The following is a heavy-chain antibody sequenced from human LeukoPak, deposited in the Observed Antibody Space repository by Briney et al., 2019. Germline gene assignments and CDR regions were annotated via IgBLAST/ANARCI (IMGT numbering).Heavy chain of an antibody. CDR1: RGSISSYY. D-gene: IGHD4-17*01. CDR2: IYYSGST. Sequence: SETLSLTCTVSRGSISSYYWSWIRQPPGKGLEWIGCIYYSGSTNYNPSLKSRVTISVDTSKNQFSLKLSSVTAAGTAVYYCAREHNTVTDYWGQGTLVTVSS. J-gene: IGHJ4*02. V-gene: IGHV4-59*12. CDR3: AREHNTVTDY.